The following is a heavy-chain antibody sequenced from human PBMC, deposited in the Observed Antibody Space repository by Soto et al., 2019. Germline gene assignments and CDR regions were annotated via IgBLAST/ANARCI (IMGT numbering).Heavy chain of an antibody. CDR2: ISAYNGNT. CDR3: VRDRGYSGYDRWFDP. D-gene: IGHD5-12*01. V-gene: IGHV1-18*01. CDR1: GYTFTSYG. J-gene: IGHJ5*02. Sequence: ASVKVSCKASGYTFTSYGFSWVRQAPGQGLEWMGWISAYNGNTNYAQKLQGRVTMTTDTSTSTAYMELRSLRSDDTAVYYCVRDRGYSGYDRWFDPWGQGTLVTVSS.